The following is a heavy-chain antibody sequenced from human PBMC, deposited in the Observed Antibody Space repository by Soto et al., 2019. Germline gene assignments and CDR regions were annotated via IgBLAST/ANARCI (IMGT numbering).Heavy chain of an antibody. CDR1: GYTFTSYG. Sequence: ASVKVSCKASGYTFTSYGISWLRQAPGQGLEWMGWISAYNGNANYAQKLQGRVTMTTDTSTSTAYMELRSLRSDDTAVYYCAIIVGATNFFDYWGQGTLVTVSS. V-gene: IGHV1-18*01. CDR3: AIIVGATNFFDY. J-gene: IGHJ4*02. CDR2: ISAYNGNA. D-gene: IGHD1-26*01.